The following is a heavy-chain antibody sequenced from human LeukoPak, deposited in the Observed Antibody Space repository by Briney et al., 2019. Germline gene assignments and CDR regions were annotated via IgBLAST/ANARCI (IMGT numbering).Heavy chain of an antibody. CDR1: GGSISSGSYY. CDR3: ARVCSSSSCLLDY. CDR2: IYTSGST. D-gene: IGHD2-2*01. V-gene: IGHV4-61*02. Sequence: SETLSLTCTVSGGSISSGSYYWSWIRQPAGKGLEWIGRIYTSGSTYYNPSLKSRVTISVDTSKNQFSLKLSSVTAADTAVYYCARVCSSSSCLLDYWGQGTLVTVSS. J-gene: IGHJ4*02.